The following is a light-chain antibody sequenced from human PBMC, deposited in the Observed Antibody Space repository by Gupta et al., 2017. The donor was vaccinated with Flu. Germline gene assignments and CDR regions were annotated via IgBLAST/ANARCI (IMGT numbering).Light chain of an antibody. CDR1: QSIRSY. CDR3: QQRDSTPSA. J-gene: IGKJ1*01. CDR2: AAS. Sequence: DIQMTHSPSSLSASVGDRVTVACRASQSIRSYLNWYQQKPGKAPKLLIYAASRVKSGVPPRFSGSASWTHFTLTIITPPPADFATCYSQQRDSTPSAFGQGTKVETK. V-gene: IGKV1-39*01.